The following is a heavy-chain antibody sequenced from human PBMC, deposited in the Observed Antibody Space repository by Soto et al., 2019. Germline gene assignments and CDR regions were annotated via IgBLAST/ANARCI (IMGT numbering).Heavy chain of an antibody. J-gene: IGHJ5*02. D-gene: IGHD3-10*01. Sequence: QVQLVQSGGEVKKPGASVKVSCKASGYTFTNYGISWVRQAPGQGLEWMGWINVYNGNTKYAQKAQGRVTMTTXTTTXTXDMELRSLRSDDTAVYYCARGVGSGSYYNQYNWFDPWGQGTLVTVSS. CDR3: ARGVGSGSYYNQYNWFDP. CDR1: GYTFTNYG. CDR2: INVYNGNT. V-gene: IGHV1-18*01.